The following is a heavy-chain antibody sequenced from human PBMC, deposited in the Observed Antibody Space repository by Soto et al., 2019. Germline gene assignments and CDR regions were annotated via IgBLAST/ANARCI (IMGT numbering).Heavy chain of an antibody. Sequence: GASVKVSCKASGYTFTSYYMHWVRQAPGQGLEWMGIINPSGGSTSYAQKFQGRVTMTRDTSTSTLYMELSSLRSEDTAVYYCAGAVAAYYYFDYWGQGTLVTVSS. CDR2: INPSGGST. CDR3: AGAVAAYYYFDY. V-gene: IGHV1-46*03. J-gene: IGHJ4*02. D-gene: IGHD6-19*01. CDR1: GYTFTSYY.